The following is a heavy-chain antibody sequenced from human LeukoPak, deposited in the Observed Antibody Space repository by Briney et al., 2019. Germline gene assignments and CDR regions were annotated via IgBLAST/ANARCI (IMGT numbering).Heavy chain of an antibody. V-gene: IGHV4-31*03. CDR2: IYYSGST. CDR3: ARGRGVITYYYFDY. CDR1: GGSISSGGYY. J-gene: IGHJ4*02. D-gene: IGHD3-10*01. Sequence: PSETLSLTCTVSGGSISSGGYYWSWIRQHPGKGLEWIGYIYYSGSTYYNPSLKSRVTISVDTSKNQFSLKLSSVTAADTAVYYCARGRGVITYYYFDYWGQGTLVTVSS.